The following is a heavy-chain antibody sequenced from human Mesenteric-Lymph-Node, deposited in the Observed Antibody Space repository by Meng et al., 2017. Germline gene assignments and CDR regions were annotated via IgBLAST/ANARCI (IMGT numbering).Heavy chain of an antibody. CDR3: ARDWGRVCGVDCRCIVD. Sequence: GESLKISCAASGFTFSDYAMHWVRQAPGKGLEWVAVMSFDGTNKYYADSVKGRFTISRDNAKNTLYLQMNSLRAEDTAVYQCARDWGRVCGVDCRCIVDWAQGPLATFPS. D-gene: IGHD2-21*02. V-gene: IGHV3-30*01. J-gene: IGHJ4*02. CDR1: GFTFSDYA. CDR2: MSFDGTNK.